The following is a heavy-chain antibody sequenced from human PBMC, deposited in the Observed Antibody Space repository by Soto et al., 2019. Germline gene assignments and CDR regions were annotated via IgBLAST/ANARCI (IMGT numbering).Heavy chain of an antibody. CDR2: IIPIFGTA. CDR3: ARGNHRWLQLWYFDL. D-gene: IGHD5-12*01. Sequence: QVQLVQSGAEVKKPGSSVTVSCKASGGTFSSYTISWVRQAPGQGLEWLGGIIPIFGTANYAQKFQCRVTITAEESTSTAYMELSSLRSEDTAVYYCARGNHRWLQLWYFDLWGRGTLVTVSS. J-gene: IGHJ2*01. CDR1: GGTFSSYT. V-gene: IGHV1-69*12.